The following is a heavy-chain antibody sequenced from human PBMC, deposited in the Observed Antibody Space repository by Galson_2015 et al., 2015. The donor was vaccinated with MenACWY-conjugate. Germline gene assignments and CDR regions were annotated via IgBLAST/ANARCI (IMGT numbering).Heavy chain of an antibody. J-gene: IGHJ4*02. CDR1: GFTFSSYW. CDR2: INSDGSIG. D-gene: IGHD5-12*01. V-gene: IGHV3-74*01. Sequence: SLRLSCAASGFTFSSYWMHWVRQAPGKGLAWVSRINSDGSIGTYADSVKGRFTISGDNAKNTLYLQMDSLRADDTAVYYCTRVGGYDRPGGDYWGQGTLVTVSS. CDR3: TRVGGYDRPGGDY.